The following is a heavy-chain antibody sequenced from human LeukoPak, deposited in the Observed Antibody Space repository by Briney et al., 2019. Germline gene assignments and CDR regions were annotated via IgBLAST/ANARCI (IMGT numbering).Heavy chain of an antibody. CDR3: ARSRMVRGVTVWFDP. J-gene: IGHJ5*02. CDR2: ISGSGGST. D-gene: IGHD3-10*01. V-gene: IGHV3-23*01. Sequence: GGSLRLSCAASGFTFSSYGMSWVRQAPGKGLQWVSAISGSGGSTYYADSVKGRFTISRDNSKNTLYLQMNSLRAEDTAVYYCARSRMVRGVTVWFDPWGQGTLVTVSS. CDR1: GFTFSSYG.